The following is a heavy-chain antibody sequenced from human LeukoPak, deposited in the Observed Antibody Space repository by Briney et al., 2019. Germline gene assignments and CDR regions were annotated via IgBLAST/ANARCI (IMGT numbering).Heavy chain of an antibody. D-gene: IGHD3-10*01. CDR1: GYNFARYW. Sequence: GESLKISCKASGYNFARYWIGWVRLMPGRGLEWMGIIYPGDSDTRYSPSFQGQVTISADKSITTAYLQWCSLKASDSGIYYCARQSYYASGSRWFDPWGQGTLVTVSS. CDR2: IYPGDSDT. J-gene: IGHJ5*02. V-gene: IGHV5-51*01. CDR3: ARQSYYASGSRWFDP.